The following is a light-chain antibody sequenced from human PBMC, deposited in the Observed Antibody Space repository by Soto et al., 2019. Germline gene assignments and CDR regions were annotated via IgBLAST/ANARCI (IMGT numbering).Light chain of an antibody. V-gene: IGLV2-8*01. J-gene: IGLJ1*01. Sequence: QSVLTQPPSASGSPGQSVTISCTGTSSDVGGYNYVSWYQQHPGKAPKLVIYEVTKRPSGVPDRFSGSKSGNTASLTVSGLQAEDEADDYCSSFTGASTIYATWTKVTVL. CDR1: SSDVGGYNY. CDR3: SSFTGASTI. CDR2: EVT.